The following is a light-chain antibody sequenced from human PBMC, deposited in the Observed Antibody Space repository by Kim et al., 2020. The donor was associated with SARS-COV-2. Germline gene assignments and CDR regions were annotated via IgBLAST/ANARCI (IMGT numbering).Light chain of an antibody. CDR2: RKN. V-gene: IGLV1-44*01. Sequence: GQRVTISCSGSNSNIGVNTVNWYQQFPGTAPKLLIYRKNQRPSGVPDRFSGSKSGTSASLALSGLLSEDEADYYCATWDDSLNAWVFGGGTKLTVL. CDR1: NSNIGVNT. CDR3: ATWDDSLNAWV. J-gene: IGLJ3*02.